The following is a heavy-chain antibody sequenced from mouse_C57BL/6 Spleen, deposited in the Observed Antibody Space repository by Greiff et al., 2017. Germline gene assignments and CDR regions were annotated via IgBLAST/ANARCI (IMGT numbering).Heavy chain of an antibody. CDR2: ILPGSGGT. Sequence: QVQLQQSGAELMKPGASVKLSCKATGYTFTGYWIEWVKQRPGHGLEWIGEILPGSGGTNYNEKFKGKATFTADTSSNTAYMQLSSLTTEDSAIYYCAREGGQLRLQYRSTRYYAMDYWGQGTSVTVSS. V-gene: IGHV1-9*01. CDR1: GYTFTGYW. J-gene: IGHJ4*01. D-gene: IGHD3-2*02. CDR3: AREGGQLRLQYRSTRYYAMDY.